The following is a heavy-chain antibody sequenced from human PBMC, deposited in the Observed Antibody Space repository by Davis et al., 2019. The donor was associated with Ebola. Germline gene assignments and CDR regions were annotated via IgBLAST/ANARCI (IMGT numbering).Heavy chain of an antibody. Sequence: PSETLSLTCTVSGGSISSSGYYWGWIRQPPGKGLKWIASLYYDGTTYYNPSLESRLTISGDTSKKQFSLKLSSVTAADTAVYYCARPTVAARAFEDWGQGTLVTVSS. V-gene: IGHV4-39*01. CDR2: LYYDGTT. D-gene: IGHD6-6*01. J-gene: IGHJ4*02. CDR1: GGSISSSGYY. CDR3: ARPTVAARAFED.